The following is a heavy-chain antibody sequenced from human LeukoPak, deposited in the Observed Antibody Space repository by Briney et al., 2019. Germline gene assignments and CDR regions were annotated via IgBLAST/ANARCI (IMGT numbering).Heavy chain of an antibody. J-gene: IGHJ4*02. CDR3: ARDRSLGYCSGGSCYLADY. Sequence: ASVKVSCKASGYTFTSYGISWVRQAPGQGLEWMGWISAYNGNTNYAQKLQGRVTMTTDTSTSTAYMELRSLRSDDTAVYYCARDRSLGYCSGGSCYLADYWGQGTLVTVSS. CDR1: GYTFTSYG. CDR2: ISAYNGNT. V-gene: IGHV1-18*01. D-gene: IGHD2-15*01.